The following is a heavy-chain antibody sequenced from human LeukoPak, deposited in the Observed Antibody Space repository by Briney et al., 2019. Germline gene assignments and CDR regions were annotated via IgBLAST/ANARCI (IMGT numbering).Heavy chain of an antibody. CDR2: INPNSGGT. J-gene: IGHJ4*02. V-gene: IGHV1-2*02. Sequence: ASVKVSCKASGYTFTGYYMHWVRQAPGQGVEGMGWINPNSGGTNYAQKFQGRVTMTRDTSISTAYMKLSRLRSDDTDVYYCARDLGIAVAGTVVIYLRYNFDYWGQGTLVTVSS. CDR3: ARDLGIAVAGTVVIYLRYNFDY. CDR1: GYTFTGYY. D-gene: IGHD6-19*01.